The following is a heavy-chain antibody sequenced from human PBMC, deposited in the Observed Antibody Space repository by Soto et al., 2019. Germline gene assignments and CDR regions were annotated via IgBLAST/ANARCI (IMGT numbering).Heavy chain of an antibody. CDR1: GYTFTSYG. Sequence: ASVKVSCKASGYTFTSYGISWVRQAPGQGLEWMGWISAYNGNTNYAQKLQGRVTMTTDTSTSTAYMELRSLRSDDTAVYYWARAGATGIAVAGTFDYWGQGTLVTVSS. D-gene: IGHD6-19*01. CDR3: ARAGATGIAVAGTFDY. J-gene: IGHJ4*02. V-gene: IGHV1-18*01. CDR2: ISAYNGNT.